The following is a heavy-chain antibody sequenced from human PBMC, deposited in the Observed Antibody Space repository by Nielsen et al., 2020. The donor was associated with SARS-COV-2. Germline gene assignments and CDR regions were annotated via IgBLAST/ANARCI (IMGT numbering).Heavy chain of an antibody. CDR2: VYHSGST. CDR1: GGSLSTHY. J-gene: IGHJ3*02. V-gene: IGHV4-59*11. Sequence: SETLSLTCNVSGGSLSTHYWNWIRQPPGKGLEWIGYVYHSGSTNYNPSLKSRVTISVDTSKNQFSLKLSSVTAADTAVYYCARAPITMIVVVNAFDIWGQGTMVTVSS. D-gene: IGHD3-22*01. CDR3: ARAPITMIVVVNAFDI.